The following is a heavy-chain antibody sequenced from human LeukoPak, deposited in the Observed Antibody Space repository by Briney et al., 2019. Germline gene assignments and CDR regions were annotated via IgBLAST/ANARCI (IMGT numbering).Heavy chain of an antibody. Sequence: SEILSLTCAVYGGSFSGYYWSWIRQPPGKGLEWIGEINHSGSTNYNPSLKSRVTISVDTSKNQFSLKLSSVTAADTAVYYCARGLGYCSSTSCSYYGMDVWGQGTTVTVSS. CDR1: GGSFSGYY. CDR3: ARGLGYCSSTSCSYYGMDV. D-gene: IGHD2-2*01. CDR2: INHSGST. J-gene: IGHJ6*02. V-gene: IGHV4-34*01.